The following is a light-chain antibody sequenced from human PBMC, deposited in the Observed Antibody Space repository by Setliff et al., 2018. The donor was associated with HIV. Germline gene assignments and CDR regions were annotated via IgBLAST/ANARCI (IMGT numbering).Light chain of an antibody. Sequence: QSVLTQPASVSGSPGQSITISCTATSSDVGDFDSVAWYQQHPGRAPKLMIYEVNNRPSGVSNRFSGSKSGNTASLTISGLQADDKADYYCSSYTTTSTLRVFGAGTRSPS. CDR1: SSDVGDFDS. CDR3: SSYTTTSTLRV. J-gene: IGLJ1*01. V-gene: IGLV2-14*01. CDR2: EVN.